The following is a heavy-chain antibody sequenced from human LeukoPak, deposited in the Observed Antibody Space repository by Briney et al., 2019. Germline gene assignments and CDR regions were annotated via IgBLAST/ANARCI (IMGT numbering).Heavy chain of an antibody. Sequence: GGSLRLSWAASGFTFSDYYMSWIRQAPGKGLEWVSYISSSGTTIYYADSVKGRFTISRDNAKNSLYLQMNSLRAEDTAVYYCARDHAIYGGNSGLADASDIWGQGTMVTVSS. V-gene: IGHV3-11*01. J-gene: IGHJ3*02. CDR2: ISSSGTTI. CDR1: GFTFSDYY. CDR3: ARDHAIYGGNSGLADASDI. D-gene: IGHD4-23*01.